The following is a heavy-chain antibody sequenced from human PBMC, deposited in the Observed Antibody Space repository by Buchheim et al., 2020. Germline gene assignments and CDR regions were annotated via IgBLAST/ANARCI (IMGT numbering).Heavy chain of an antibody. CDR1: GFTFSSYG. CDR2: ISYDGSNK. D-gene: IGHD6-6*01. J-gene: IGHJ4*02. Sequence: QVQLVESGGGVVQPGRSLRLSCAASGFTFSSYGMHWVRQAPGKGLEWVAVISYDGSNKYYADSVKGRFTISRDNSKNTLYLQMNSLRAEDTAVYYCAKDWSLYSSSSNYWGQGT. CDR3: AKDWSLYSSSSNY. V-gene: IGHV3-30*18.